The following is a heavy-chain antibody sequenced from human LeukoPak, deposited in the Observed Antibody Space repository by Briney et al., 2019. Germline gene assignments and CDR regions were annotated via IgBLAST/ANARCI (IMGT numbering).Heavy chain of an antibody. CDR2: ISGSGGST. D-gene: IGHD2-15*01. Sequence: GGSLRLSCAASGFTFSSYGMSWVRQAPGKGLEWVSAISGSGGSTYYADSVKGRFTISRDNSKNTLYLQMNSLRAEDTAVYYCAKDIDIVVVVAATYWGQGTLVTVSS. CDR3: AKDIDIVVVVAATY. J-gene: IGHJ4*02. CDR1: GFTFSSYG. V-gene: IGHV3-23*01.